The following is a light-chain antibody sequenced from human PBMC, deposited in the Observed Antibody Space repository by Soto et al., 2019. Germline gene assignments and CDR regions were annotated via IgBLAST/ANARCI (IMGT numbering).Light chain of an antibody. CDR1: QSVSNSY. J-gene: IGKJ2*01. Sequence: EIVLTQSPGTLSLSPGERATLSCRASQSVSNSYLAWYQLKPGQAPRLLIYDASSSATGIPDRFSGSGSGSDFTLSIRGLEPYEVELYYCHDYANGLYTFGQGTKLDIK. CDR2: DAS. CDR3: HDYANGLYT. V-gene: IGKV3-20*01.